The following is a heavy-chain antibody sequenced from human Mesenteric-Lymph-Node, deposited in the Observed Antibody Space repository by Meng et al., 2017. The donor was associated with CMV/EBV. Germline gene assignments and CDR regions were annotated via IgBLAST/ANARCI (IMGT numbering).Heavy chain of an antibody. Sequence: GGTFSSYDISWVRQAPGQGLEWMGGIIPIFGTANYAQKFQGRVTITADKSTSTAYMELSSLRSEDTAVYYCARGPKDYYGSGSSDYWGQGTLVTVSS. CDR2: IIPIFGTA. CDR3: ARGPKDYYGSGSSDY. D-gene: IGHD3-10*01. CDR1: GGTFSSYD. J-gene: IGHJ4*02. V-gene: IGHV1-69*06.